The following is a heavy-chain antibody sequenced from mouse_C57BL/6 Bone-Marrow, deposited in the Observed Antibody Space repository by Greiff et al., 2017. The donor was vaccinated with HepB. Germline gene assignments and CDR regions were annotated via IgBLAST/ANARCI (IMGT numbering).Heavy chain of an antibody. J-gene: IGHJ4*01. CDR2: IRLKSDNYAT. D-gene: IGHD1-1*01. CDR3: TGYGNAMDY. Sequence: EVKVEESGGGLVQPGGSMKLSCVASGFTFSNYWMNWVRQSPEKGLEWVAQIRLKSDNYATHYAESVKGRFTISRDDSKSSVYLQMNNLRAEDTGIYYCTGYGNAMDYGGQGTSVTVSS. CDR1: GFTFSNYW. V-gene: IGHV6-3*01.